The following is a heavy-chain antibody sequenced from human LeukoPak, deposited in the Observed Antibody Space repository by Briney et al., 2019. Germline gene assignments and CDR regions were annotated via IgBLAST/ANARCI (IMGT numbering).Heavy chain of an antibody. CDR3: ASLGKWEDY. J-gene: IGHJ4*02. V-gene: IGHV4-59*01. Sequence: SETLSLTCTVSGGSITTYYWSWIRQPPGKGLEWIGYIYYSGNAAYNPSLSGRVTISVDTSTSQDYLKLTSVTAADTGVYYCASLGKWEDYWGQGSLVSVSS. CDR2: IYYSGNA. D-gene: IGHD1-26*01. CDR1: GGSITTYY.